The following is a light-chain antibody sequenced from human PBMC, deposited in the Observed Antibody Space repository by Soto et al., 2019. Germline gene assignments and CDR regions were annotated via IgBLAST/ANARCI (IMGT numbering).Light chain of an antibody. CDR3: QQHDKLPPA. CDR2: EAS. V-gene: IGKV1-5*03. CDR1: QNINSW. J-gene: IGKJ1*01. Sequence: DIHMTQSPSTLSASVGDRVTITCRASQNINSWLAWYQQKPGKAPKLLIYEASSLEKGVPARFGGSGSGTEFTLTISSLQPDDFAVYYCQQHDKLPPAFGQGTKVDLK.